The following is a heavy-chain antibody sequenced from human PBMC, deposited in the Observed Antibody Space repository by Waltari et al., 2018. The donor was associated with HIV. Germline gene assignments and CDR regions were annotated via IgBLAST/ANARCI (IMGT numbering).Heavy chain of an antibody. CDR1: GGSFSGYY. Sequence: QVQLQQWGAGLLKPSETLSLTCAVHGGSFSGYYWSWIRQPPGKGLEWIGEINHSGSTNYNPSLKSRVTISVDTSKNQFSLKLSSVTAADTAVYYCARGESSIAAHFDYWGQGTLVTVSS. J-gene: IGHJ4*02. V-gene: IGHV4-34*01. CDR3: ARGESSIAAHFDY. D-gene: IGHD6-6*01. CDR2: INHSGST.